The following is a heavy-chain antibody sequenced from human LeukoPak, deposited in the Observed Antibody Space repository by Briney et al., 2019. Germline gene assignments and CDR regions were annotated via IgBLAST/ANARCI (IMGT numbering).Heavy chain of an antibody. CDR1: GYTFSNYG. J-gene: IGHJ4*02. Sequence: ASVKVSCKASGYTFSNYGISWVRQAPGQGLEWMGWISAYNGNTNYAQKLQGRVTTTTDTSTSTAYMELRSLRSDDTAVYYCARDLRTATAQGTAFDYWGQGTLVTVSS. V-gene: IGHV1-18*01. CDR3: ARDLRTATAQGTAFDY. D-gene: IGHD5/OR15-5a*01. CDR2: ISAYNGNT.